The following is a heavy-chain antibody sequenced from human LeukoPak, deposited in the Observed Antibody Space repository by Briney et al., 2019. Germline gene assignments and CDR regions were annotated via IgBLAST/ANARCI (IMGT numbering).Heavy chain of an antibody. J-gene: IGHJ4*02. CDR2: ISGSGGST. V-gene: IGHV3-23*01. Sequence: GGSLRLSCAASGFTFSNYAMTWVRQAPGKGLEWVSVISGSGGSTYYADSVKGRFTISRDISKNTLYLQMNSLRAEDTAVYYCAKATTRVGSLIDYWGQGTVVTVSS. CDR3: AKATTRVGSLIDY. CDR1: GFTFSNYA. D-gene: IGHD1-26*01.